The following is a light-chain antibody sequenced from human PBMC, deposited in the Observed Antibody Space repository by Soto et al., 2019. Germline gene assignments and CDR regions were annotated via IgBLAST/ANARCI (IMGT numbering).Light chain of an antibody. V-gene: IGKV3-11*01. J-gene: IGKJ5*01. Sequence: DIXLTQSPAXLXVXPGXXXGLSCXXXQSVSSYLAWFQQKPGQAPRLLIFGTSSRATGIPDRFSGSGSGTDFTLTISRLEPEDFAVYYCQQRSNWPPSITFGQGTRLEIK. CDR3: QQRSNWPPSIT. CDR1: QSVSSY. CDR2: GTS.